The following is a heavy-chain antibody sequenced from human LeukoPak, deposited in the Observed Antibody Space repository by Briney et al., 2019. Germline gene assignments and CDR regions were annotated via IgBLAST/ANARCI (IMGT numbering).Heavy chain of an antibody. Sequence: GGSLRLSCAASGFTSSSYGMHWVRQAPGKGLEWVAFIRYDGSNKYYADSVKGRFTISRDNSKNTLYLQMSSLRAEDAAVYYCAKGPGYCSSTNFYYFDYWGQGTLVTVSS. D-gene: IGHD2-2*01. CDR3: AKGPGYCSSTNFYYFDY. CDR2: IRYDGSNK. J-gene: IGHJ4*02. V-gene: IGHV3-30*02. CDR1: GFTSSSYG.